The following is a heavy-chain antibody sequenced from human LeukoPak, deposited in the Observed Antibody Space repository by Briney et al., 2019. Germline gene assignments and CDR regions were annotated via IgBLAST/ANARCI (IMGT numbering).Heavy chain of an antibody. CDR1: GGSISSYY. D-gene: IGHD2-8*01. Sequence: SETLSLTCTASGGSISSYYWSWIRQPPGKGLEWIGYIYYSGSTNYNPSLKSRVTISVDTSKNQFSLKLSSVTAADTAVYYCARRLRSHWYFDLWGRGTLVTVSS. CDR3: ARRLRSHWYFDL. J-gene: IGHJ2*01. CDR2: IYYSGST. V-gene: IGHV4-59*01.